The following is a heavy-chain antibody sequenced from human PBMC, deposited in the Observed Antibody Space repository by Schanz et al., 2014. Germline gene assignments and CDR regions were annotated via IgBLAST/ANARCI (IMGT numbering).Heavy chain of an antibody. V-gene: IGHV1-69*02. CDR2: IIPITGIT. Sequence: QVQLVQSGAEVKKPGSSVKVSCTASGDTFRSYTINWVRHAPGQGLEWMGRIIPITGITNYAQKFQGRVTFTTDKSTSTAFLEVNSLRSEDTAVYYCARKGMPPIWSGYPYFFDFWGQGTLVTVSS. D-gene: IGHD3-3*01. CDR3: ARKGMPPIWSGYPYFFDF. J-gene: IGHJ4*02. CDR1: GDTFRSYT.